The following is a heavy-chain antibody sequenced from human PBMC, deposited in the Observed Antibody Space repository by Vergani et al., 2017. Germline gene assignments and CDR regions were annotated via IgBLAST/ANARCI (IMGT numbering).Heavy chain of an antibody. J-gene: IGHJ4*02. Sequence: QVQLQESGPGLVKPSQTLSLTCTVSGGSISSGSYYWSWIRQPAGKGLEWIGRIYTSGSTNYNPSLKSRVTISGDTSKNQCSLKLSSVTAADTAVYYCARTDTAMVFDYWGQGTLVTVSS. CDR2: IYTSGST. CDR3: ARTDTAMVFDY. CDR1: GGSISSGSYY. D-gene: IGHD5-18*01. V-gene: IGHV4-61*02.